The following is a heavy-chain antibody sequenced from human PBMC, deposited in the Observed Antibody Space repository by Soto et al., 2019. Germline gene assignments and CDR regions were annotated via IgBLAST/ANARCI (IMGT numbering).Heavy chain of an antibody. V-gene: IGHV3-33*01. Sequence: GGSLRLSCAASGFTFSSYGMHWVRQAPGKGLEWVAVIWYDGSNKYYADSVKGRFTISRDNSKNTLYLQMNSLRAEDTAVYYCARECPGGSGSYRANTLYYYYYGMDVCGQGTTVTVSS. CDR3: ARECPGGSGSYRANTLYYYYYGMDV. CDR1: GFTFSSYG. D-gene: IGHD3-10*01. CDR2: IWYDGSNK. J-gene: IGHJ6*02.